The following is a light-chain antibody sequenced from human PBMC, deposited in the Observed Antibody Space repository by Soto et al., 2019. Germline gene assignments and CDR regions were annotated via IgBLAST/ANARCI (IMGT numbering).Light chain of an antibody. CDR1: QSVSTN. J-gene: IGKJ4*01. CDR3: QQYNNWPRT. V-gene: IGKV3-15*01. Sequence: EIVMTQSPATLSVSPGERATLSCRASQSVSTNLAWYQQKPGQGPRLFIYAASTRATGIPGRFSGSGSGTEFTLTISSLQSEDFAVYYCQQYNNWPRTFGGGTKVDIK. CDR2: AAS.